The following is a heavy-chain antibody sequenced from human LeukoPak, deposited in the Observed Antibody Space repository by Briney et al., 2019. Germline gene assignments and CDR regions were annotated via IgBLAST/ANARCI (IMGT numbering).Heavy chain of an antibody. Sequence: GASVKVSCKASGYTFTGYYMHWVRQAPGQGLEWMGWIDPNSGGTNYAQKFQGRVTITRNTSISTAYMELSSLRSEDTAVYYCARGSNYYDSANWFDPWGQGTLVTVSS. CDR2: IDPNSGGT. D-gene: IGHD3-22*01. V-gene: IGHV1-2*02. CDR1: GYTFTGYY. CDR3: ARGSNYYDSANWFDP. J-gene: IGHJ5*02.